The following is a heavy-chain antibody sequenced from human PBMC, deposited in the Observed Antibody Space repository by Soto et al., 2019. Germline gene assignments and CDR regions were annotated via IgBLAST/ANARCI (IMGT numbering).Heavy chain of an antibody. D-gene: IGHD5-18*01. CDR3: AGTWIQLWLGASDI. CDR1: GGSISSGDYY. V-gene: IGHV4-30-4*01. CDR2: IYYSGST. Sequence: PSETLSLTCTVSGGSISSGDYYWSWIRQPPGKGLEWIGYIYYSGSTYYNPSLKSRVTISVDTSKNQFSLKLSSVTAADTAVYYCAGTWIQLWLGASDIWGQGTMVTVSS. J-gene: IGHJ3*02.